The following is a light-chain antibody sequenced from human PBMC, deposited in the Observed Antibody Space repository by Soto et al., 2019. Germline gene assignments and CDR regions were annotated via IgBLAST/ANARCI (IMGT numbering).Light chain of an antibody. Sequence: EIVMTQSPATLSVSPGERATLFCRASQSVRSSLAWYQQKPGQAPRLLIHDASSRATGIPARFSGSGSETDFTLTISSLEPEDFAVYYCQQSGSWPPSITVGQGTRLEIK. J-gene: IGKJ5*01. CDR3: QQSGSWPPSIT. V-gene: IGKV3-11*01. CDR1: QSVRSS. CDR2: DAS.